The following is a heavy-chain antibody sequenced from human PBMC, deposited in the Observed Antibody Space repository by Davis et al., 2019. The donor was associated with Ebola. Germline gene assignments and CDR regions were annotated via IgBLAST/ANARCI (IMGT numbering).Heavy chain of an antibody. V-gene: IGHV4-31*11. CDR2: IYYSGST. D-gene: IGHD2-2*02. Sequence: SETLSLTCAVYGGSFSGYYWSWIRQHPGKGLEWIGYIYYSGSTYYNPSLKSRVTISVDTSKNQFSLKLSSVTAADTAVYYCARVGGGYCSSTSCYMAHYYYYMDVWGKGTTVTVSS. J-gene: IGHJ6*03. CDR1: GGSFSGYY. CDR3: ARVGGGYCSSTSCYMAHYYYYMDV.